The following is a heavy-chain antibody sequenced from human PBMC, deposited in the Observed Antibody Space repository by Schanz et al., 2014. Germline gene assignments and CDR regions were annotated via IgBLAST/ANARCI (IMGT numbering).Heavy chain of an antibody. J-gene: IGHJ4*02. CDR1: GFTFSDSW. CDR3: VRDTDYHFDY. CDR2: TSNDGSFT. V-gene: IGHV3-74*01. Sequence: EVQLVESGGGFVQPGGSLRLSCAASGFTFSDSWMHWVRQAPGKGLVWVSRTSNDGSFTTFADSVKGRFTISRDNAKNTPYLQMNSLRAEDTAVYYCVRDTDYHFDYWGQGTLVTVSS. D-gene: IGHD4-17*01.